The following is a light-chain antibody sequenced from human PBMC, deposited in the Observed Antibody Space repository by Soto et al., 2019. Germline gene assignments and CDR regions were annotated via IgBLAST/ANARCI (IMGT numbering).Light chain of an antibody. Sequence: QSALTQPASVSGSPGQSITISCTGTSSDVGGYNYVSWYQQLPGKAPKLIIYDVSNRPSGVSDRFSASKSANAASLTISGLQSVDEADYYCSSYTSSSTLYVFGTGTKLTVL. V-gene: IGLV2-14*03. J-gene: IGLJ1*01. CDR2: DVS. CDR3: SSYTSSSTLYV. CDR1: SSDVGGYNY.